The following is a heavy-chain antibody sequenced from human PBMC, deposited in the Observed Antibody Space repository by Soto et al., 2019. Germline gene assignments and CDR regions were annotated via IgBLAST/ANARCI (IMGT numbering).Heavy chain of an antibody. CDR2: IYMNGST. J-gene: IGHJ6*02. V-gene: IGHV4-4*07. CDR3: VRDGSSGWYYYGMDV. CDR1: GGPISSYY. Sequence: LSLTCTVSGGPISSYYWSWIRQPAGKGLEWIGRIYMNGSTNYNPSLKSRVTVSVDTSKSQFSLMLNSVTAADTAVYYCVRDGSSGWYYYGMDVWRQGTPVTVSS. D-gene: IGHD6-19*01.